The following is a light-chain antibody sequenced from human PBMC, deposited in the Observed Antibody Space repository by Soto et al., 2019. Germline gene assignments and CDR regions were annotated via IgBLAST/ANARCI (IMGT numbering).Light chain of an antibody. CDR1: QSINNW. J-gene: IGKJ4*01. CDR3: QQYNGY. V-gene: IGKV1-5*01. CDR2: DAS. Sequence: DIQMTQSPSTLSASVGDRVTITCRASQSINNWLAWYQQKPGKVPKVLIYDASSLESGVPSRFSGSGSGTEFTLTISSLQPDDFATYYCQQYNGYFGGGTRVEIK.